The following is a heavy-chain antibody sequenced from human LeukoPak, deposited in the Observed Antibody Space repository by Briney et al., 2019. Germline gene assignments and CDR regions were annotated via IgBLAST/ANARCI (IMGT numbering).Heavy chain of an antibody. Sequence: ASVEVSCEASGYTFTSYYMHWVRQAPGQGLEWMGIINPSGGSTSYAQKFQGRVTMTRDTSTSTVYMELSSLRSEDTAVYYCARQISGSYVFDAFDIWGQGTMVTVSS. J-gene: IGHJ3*02. D-gene: IGHD1-26*01. CDR2: INPSGGST. V-gene: IGHV1-46*01. CDR1: GYTFTSYY. CDR3: ARQISGSYVFDAFDI.